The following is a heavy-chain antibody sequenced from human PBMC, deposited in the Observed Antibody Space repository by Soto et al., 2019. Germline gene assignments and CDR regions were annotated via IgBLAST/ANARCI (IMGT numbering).Heavy chain of an antibody. V-gene: IGHV5-10-1*01. D-gene: IGHD3-3*01. CDR3: ARPSYDFWSGYPPYFDY. CDR2: IDPSDSYT. CDR1: GYSFTSYW. J-gene: IGHJ4*02. Sequence: GESLKISCQGSGYSFTSYWISWVRQMPGKGLEWMGRIDPSDSYTNYSPSFQGHVTISADKSISTAYLQWSSLKASDTAMYYCARPSYDFWSGYPPYFDYWGQGTLVTVSS.